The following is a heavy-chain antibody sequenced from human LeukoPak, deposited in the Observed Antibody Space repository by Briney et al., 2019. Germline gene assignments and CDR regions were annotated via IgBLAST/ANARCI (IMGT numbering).Heavy chain of an antibody. CDR1: GFTFSSYA. J-gene: IGHJ4*02. CDR2: IKSKTDGGTT. D-gene: IGHD2-2*01. CDR3: TTGFCSSTSCSY. V-gene: IGHV3-15*01. Sequence: PGGSLRLSCAASGFTFSSYAMHWARQAPGKGLEWVGRIKSKTDGGTTDYAAPVKGRFTISRDDSKNTLYLQMNSLKTEDTAVYYCTTGFCSSTSCSYWGQGTLVTVSS.